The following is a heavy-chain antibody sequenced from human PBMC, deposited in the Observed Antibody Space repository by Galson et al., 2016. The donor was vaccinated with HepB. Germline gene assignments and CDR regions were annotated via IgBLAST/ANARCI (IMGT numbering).Heavy chain of an antibody. CDR1: GDSVYNNGAA. J-gene: IGHJ6*02. D-gene: IGHD3-10*01. CDR2: TFYRSTREN. V-gene: IGHV6-1*01. CDR3: ARAVMLGRGMDV. Sequence: CAISGDSVYNNGAAWVWIRQSPSRSVEWLGRTFYRSTRENHYAGSVKNRITISPDTSRHQFALHLNSVTPEDTAVYYCARAVMLGRGMDVWGQGTTVTVSS.